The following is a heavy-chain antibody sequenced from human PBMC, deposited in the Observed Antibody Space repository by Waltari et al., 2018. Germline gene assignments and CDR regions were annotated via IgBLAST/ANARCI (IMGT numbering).Heavy chain of an antibody. V-gene: IGHV3-74*01. CDR2: INGDGYGI. CDR1: GFPFSDSS. Sequence: EVQLLEAGGDLVQPGGSLRLSCEASGFPFSDSSRHWVRQAPGKGLVWVARINGDGYGITYSDSVQGRFTISRDNTKNTVYLQLNSLRADDTAVYYCARKGGRGYTYGPFYFDSWGRGTLVTVSS. CDR3: ARKGGRGYTYGPFYFDS. D-gene: IGHD5-18*01. J-gene: IGHJ4*02.